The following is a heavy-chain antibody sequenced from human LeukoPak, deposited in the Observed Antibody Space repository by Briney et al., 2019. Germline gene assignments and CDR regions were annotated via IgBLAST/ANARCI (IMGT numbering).Heavy chain of an antibody. J-gene: IGHJ4*02. V-gene: IGHV4-4*07. CDR3: ARGTEMTSFTGYYSFDY. CDR2: IYTGTT. Sequence: SETLSLTCTVSGGSISTFFWTWIRQSAGKGLEWIGRIYTGTTYYNPSLESRATISVDTSNNRFSLKLTSLTAADTAVHYCARGTEMTSFTGYYSFDYWGRGSLVTVSS. CDR1: GGSISTFF. D-gene: IGHD3-9*01.